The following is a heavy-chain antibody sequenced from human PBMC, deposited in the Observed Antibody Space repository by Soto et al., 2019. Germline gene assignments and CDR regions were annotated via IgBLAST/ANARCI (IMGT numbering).Heavy chain of an antibody. CDR2: INPNSGGT. CDR1: GYTFTGYY. Sequence: ASVKVSCKASGYTFTGYYMHWVRQAPGQGLEWMGWINPNSGGTNYAQKFQGWVTMTRDTSISTAYMELSRLRSDDTAVYYCARGRITMVRGVISSQAPIDYWGQGTLVTVSS. CDR3: ARGRITMVRGVISSQAPIDY. V-gene: IGHV1-2*04. J-gene: IGHJ4*02. D-gene: IGHD3-10*01.